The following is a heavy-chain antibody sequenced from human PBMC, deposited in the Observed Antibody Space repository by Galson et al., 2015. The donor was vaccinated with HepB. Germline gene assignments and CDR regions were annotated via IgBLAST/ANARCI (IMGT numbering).Heavy chain of an antibody. V-gene: IGHV3-7*03. CDR2: IKKDGSEK. D-gene: IGHD6-19*01. CDR3: ARHSSGWYYVDY. Sequence: SLRLSCAASGFTFSNYWMSWVRMAPGKGLEWVANIKKDGSEKNYVGSVKGRFTISRDNAKKSLYLELNSLRAEDTAVYYCARHSSGWYYVDYWGQGTLVTVSS. CDR1: GFTFSNYW. J-gene: IGHJ4*02.